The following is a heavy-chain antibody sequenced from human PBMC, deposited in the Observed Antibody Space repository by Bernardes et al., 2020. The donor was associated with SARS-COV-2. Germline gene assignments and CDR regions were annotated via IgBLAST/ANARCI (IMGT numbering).Heavy chain of an antibody. J-gene: IGHJ4*02. CDR2: IYSGGST. CDR3: ARDSRYSSGWAFDY. V-gene: IGHV3-53*01. CDR1: GFTVSSNY. Sequence: SLRLSCAASGFTVSSNYMSWVRQAPGKGLEWVSVIYSGGSTYYADSVKGRFTISRDNSKNTLYLQMNSLRAEDTAVYYCARDSRYSSGWAFDYWGQGTLVTVSS. D-gene: IGHD6-19*01.